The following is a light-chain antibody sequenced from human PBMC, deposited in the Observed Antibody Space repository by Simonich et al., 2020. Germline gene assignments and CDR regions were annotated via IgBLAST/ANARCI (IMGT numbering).Light chain of an antibody. V-gene: IGKV1-13*02. CDR2: DAS. CDR1: QGISSA. CDR3: QQFNSYPLT. Sequence: AIQLTQSPSSLSASVGNRVTITFRASQGISSALARYQQKPGKDPKHLIYDASSLKSGVPSGFSGSGSGTDFTLTISSLQPEDFATYYCQQFNSYPLTFGGGTKVEIK. J-gene: IGKJ4*01.